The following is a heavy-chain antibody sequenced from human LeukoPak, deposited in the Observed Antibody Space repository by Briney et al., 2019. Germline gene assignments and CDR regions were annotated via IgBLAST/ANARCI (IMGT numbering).Heavy chain of an antibody. V-gene: IGHV1-2*06. D-gene: IGHD5-12*01. CDR1: GYTFTGYY. J-gene: IGHJ5*02. CDR3: ARHASGYDYENNWFDP. CDR2: LNPNSGGT. Sequence: GASVKVSCKASGYTFTGYYIHWVRHAPGQGLEWMGRLNPNSGGTNYPQKFQGRVTMPRDTSISTAYMELSRLTSDDTAVYYCARHASGYDYENNWFDPWGQGTLVTVSS.